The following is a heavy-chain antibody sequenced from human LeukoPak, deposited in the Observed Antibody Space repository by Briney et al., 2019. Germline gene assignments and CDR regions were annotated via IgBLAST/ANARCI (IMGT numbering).Heavy chain of an antibody. CDR1: GFTFSRHL. D-gene: IGHD6-13*01. V-gene: IGHV3-74*01. CDR2: INSDGSST. CDR3: ARRPSSNSYGIDY. Sequence: GGSLRLSCAASGFTFSRHLMHWVRHAPGKGLVWVSRINSDGSSTSYADSVKGRFTISTDNAKNTQYLQVNSLRAEDTAVYYCARRPSSNSYGIDYWGQGTPVTVCS. J-gene: IGHJ4*02.